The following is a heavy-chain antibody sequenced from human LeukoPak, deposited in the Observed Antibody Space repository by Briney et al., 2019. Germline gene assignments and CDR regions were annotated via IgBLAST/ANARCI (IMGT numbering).Heavy chain of an antibody. Sequence: GGSLRPSCAASGFTVDDADMSWVRQAPGKGLEWVSGINWNGGSTGYADSVKGRFTISRDNAKNSLYLQMNSLRAEDTAFYYCARDAVACAPQHYWGQGTLVTVSS. D-gene: IGHD6-19*01. CDR3: ARDAVACAPQHY. CDR2: INWNGGST. CDR1: GFTVDDAD. V-gene: IGHV3-20*04. J-gene: IGHJ4*02.